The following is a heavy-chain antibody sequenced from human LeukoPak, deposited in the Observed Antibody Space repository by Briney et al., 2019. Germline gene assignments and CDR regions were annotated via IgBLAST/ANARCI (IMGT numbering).Heavy chain of an antibody. V-gene: IGHV3-23*01. Sequence: GGSLRLSCAGSGLAVSSYPMSWVRQAPGKGLEWVSSISGGGANTYYADSVKGRFTISRDNSKNTLYLQMNSLRAEDTAVYYCARDGTHYYYGSGSYPDYWGQGTLVTVSS. CDR2: ISGGGANT. D-gene: IGHD3-10*01. CDR1: GLAVSSYP. CDR3: ARDGTHYYYGSGSYPDY. J-gene: IGHJ4*02.